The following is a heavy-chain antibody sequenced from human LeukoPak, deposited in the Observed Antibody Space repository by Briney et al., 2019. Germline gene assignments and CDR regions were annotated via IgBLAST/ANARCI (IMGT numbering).Heavy chain of an antibody. CDR1: GYTFTKCW. J-gene: IGHJ4*02. V-gene: IGHV1-46*01. CDR2: INPSGGNT. D-gene: IGHD1-26*01. Sequence: ASVKVSCKASGYTFTKCWMHWVRQAPGQGLEWMGVINPSGGNTHYAQTFQGRVTMTRDTSARTVYMELSSLRSEDTAFYYCARDIVGAATETFDYWGQGTLVTVSS. CDR3: ARDIVGAATETFDY.